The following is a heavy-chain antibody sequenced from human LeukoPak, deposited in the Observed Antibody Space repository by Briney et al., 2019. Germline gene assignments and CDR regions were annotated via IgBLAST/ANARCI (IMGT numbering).Heavy chain of an antibody. V-gene: IGHV1-18*01. Sequence: ASMKVSCKASGYMFTSYGISWVRQAPGQGLEWMGWISPYNVNTKYAQKFQGRVTMTSDTSTSTTHLELRSLRSDDTAVYYCARDTGTITAQGYCSGGSCYSNYWGQGTLVTVSS. CDR3: ARDTGTITAQGYCSGGSCYSNY. CDR1: GYMFTSYG. CDR2: ISPYNVNT. D-gene: IGHD2-15*01. J-gene: IGHJ4*02.